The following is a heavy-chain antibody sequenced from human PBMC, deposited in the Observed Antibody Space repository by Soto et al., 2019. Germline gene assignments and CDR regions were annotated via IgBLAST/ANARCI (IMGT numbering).Heavy chain of an antibody. V-gene: IGHV4-31*03. CDR2: IYYSGST. CDR1: GGSISSGGYY. Sequence: PSETLSLTCTVSGGSISSGGYYWSWIRQHPGQGLGWIGYIYYSGSTYYNPSLKSRVTISVDTSKNQFSLKLCSVCASDTAVYYCARGDDYGDYNWGQGILVTVSS. CDR3: ARGDDYGDYN. D-gene: IGHD4-17*01. J-gene: IGHJ4*02.